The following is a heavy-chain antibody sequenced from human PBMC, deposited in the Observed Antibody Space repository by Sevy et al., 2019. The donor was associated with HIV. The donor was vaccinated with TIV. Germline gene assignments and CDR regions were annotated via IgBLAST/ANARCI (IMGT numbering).Heavy chain of an antibody. CDR1: GGSISSYY. V-gene: IGHV4-4*07. Sequence: SETLSLTCTVSGGSISSYYWSWIRQPAGKGLEWIGRIYTSGSTNYNPSLKSRVTMSVDTSKNQCSLKLSAVPAADTAVYYCARESYGSGVDYWGQGTLVTVSS. D-gene: IGHD3-10*01. J-gene: IGHJ4*02. CDR2: IYTSGST. CDR3: ARESYGSGVDY.